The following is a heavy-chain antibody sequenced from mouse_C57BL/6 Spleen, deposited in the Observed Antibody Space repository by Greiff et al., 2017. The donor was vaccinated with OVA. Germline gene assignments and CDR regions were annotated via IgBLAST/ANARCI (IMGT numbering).Heavy chain of an antibody. V-gene: IGHV1-82*01. D-gene: IGHD1-1*01. CDR3: ARGPYGSSAYYFDY. J-gene: IGHJ2*01. CDR1: GYAFSSSW. CDR2: IYPGDGDT. Sequence: QVQLQQSGPELVKPGASVKISCKASGYAFSSSWMNWVKQRPGKGLEWIGRIYPGDGDTNYNGKFKGKATLTADKSSSTAYMQLSSLTSEDSAVYFCARGPYGSSAYYFDYWGQGTTLTVSS.